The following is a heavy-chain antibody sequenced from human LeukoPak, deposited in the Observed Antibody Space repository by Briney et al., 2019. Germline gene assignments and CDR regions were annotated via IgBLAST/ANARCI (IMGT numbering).Heavy chain of an antibody. J-gene: IGHJ3*02. CDR3: ARVAGTGHDAFDI. Sequence: PGRSLRLSCAASGFTFSSYGMHWVRQAPGKGLEWVAVIWYDGSNKYYADSVKGRFTISRDNSKNTLYLQMNSLRAEDTAVYYCARVAGTGHDAFDIWGQGTLVTVSS. CDR1: GFTFSSYG. D-gene: IGHD6-19*01. V-gene: IGHV3-33*01. CDR2: IWYDGSNK.